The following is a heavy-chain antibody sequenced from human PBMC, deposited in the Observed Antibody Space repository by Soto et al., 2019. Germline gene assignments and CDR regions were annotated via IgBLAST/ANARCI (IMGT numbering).Heavy chain of an antibody. CDR1: GFTVSSYA. V-gene: IGHV3-23*01. D-gene: IGHD3-16*02. J-gene: IGHJ4*02. Sequence: EVQLLESGGGLVQPGGSLRLSCAASGFTVSSYAMSWVRQAPGKGLEWVSAISGSGGSTYYADSVKGRFTISRDNSKNTLYLQMNSLRAEDTAVYYCAKTYYDYIWGSYREEGFDYWGQGTLVTVSS. CDR2: ISGSGGST. CDR3: AKTYYDYIWGSYREEGFDY.